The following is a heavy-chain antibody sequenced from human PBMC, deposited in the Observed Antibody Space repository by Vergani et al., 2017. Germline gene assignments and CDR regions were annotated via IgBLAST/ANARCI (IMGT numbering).Heavy chain of an antibody. CDR2: ISSSSSTI. J-gene: IGHJ5*02. Sequence: EVQLVESGGGLVQPGGSLRLSCAASGFTFSSYSMNWVRQAPGKGLEWVSYISSSSSTIYYADSVKGRFTISRDNAKNSLYLQMNSLRAEDTAVYYCARDLRVLYNRFDPWGQGTLVTVSS. V-gene: IGHV3-48*01. D-gene: IGHD1-14*01. CDR1: GFTFSSYS. CDR3: ARDLRVLYNRFDP.